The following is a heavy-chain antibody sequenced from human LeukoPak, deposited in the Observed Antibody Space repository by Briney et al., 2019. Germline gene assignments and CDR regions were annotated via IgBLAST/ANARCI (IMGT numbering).Heavy chain of an antibody. D-gene: IGHD1-26*01. Sequence: PSETLSLTCAVYGGSFSGYYWSWIRQPPGKGLEWIGVINHSGSTNYNPSLKSRVTISVDTSKNQFSLKLSSVTAADTAVYYCARARKVGATAAFDIWGQGTMVTVSS. V-gene: IGHV4-34*01. CDR3: ARARKVGATAAFDI. CDR2: INHSGST. CDR1: GGSFSGYY. J-gene: IGHJ3*02.